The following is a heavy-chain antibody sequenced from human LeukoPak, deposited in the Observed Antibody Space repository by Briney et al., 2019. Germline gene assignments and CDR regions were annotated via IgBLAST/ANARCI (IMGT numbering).Heavy chain of an antibody. Sequence: SETLSLTCTVSGCSISSGYYWGRIRQSPGKGLEWIGSIYNSGSTYYNPSLKSRITISVDTSKNQFSLRLRSVTAADTATYYCARDRLWIEPLDYWGQGTLVIVSS. CDR1: GCSISSGYY. CDR3: ARDRLWIEPLDY. D-gene: IGHD5-18*01. CDR2: IYNSGST. V-gene: IGHV4-38-2*02. J-gene: IGHJ4*02.